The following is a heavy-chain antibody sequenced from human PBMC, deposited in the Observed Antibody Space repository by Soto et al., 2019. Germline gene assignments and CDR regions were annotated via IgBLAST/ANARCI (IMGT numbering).Heavy chain of an antibody. CDR2: IWYDASNK. J-gene: IGHJ4*02. V-gene: IGHV3-33*01. Sequence: PGGSLRLSCAASGFTFSSYGMHWVRQAPGKGLEWVAVIWYDASNKYYADSVKGRFTISRDNSKNTLYLQMNSLRAEDTAVYYCARDRHYYDSSGPADYWGQGTLVTVSS. CDR3: ARDRHYYDSSGPADY. D-gene: IGHD3-22*01. CDR1: GFTFSSYG.